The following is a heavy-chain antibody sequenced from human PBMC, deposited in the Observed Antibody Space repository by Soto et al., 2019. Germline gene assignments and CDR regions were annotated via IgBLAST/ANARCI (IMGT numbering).Heavy chain of an antibody. CDR1: GGSFSGYY. V-gene: IGHV4-34*01. D-gene: IGHD6-13*01. CDR3: ARRQHYSSSWYYSSAFDI. Sequence: LSLTCAVYGGSFSGYYWSLIRQPPLKGLEWIGEINHSGSTNYNPSLKSRVTISVDTSKNQFSLKLSPVAAADTAVYYCARRQHYSSSWYYSSAFDIWGQGTMVTVSS. J-gene: IGHJ3*02. CDR2: INHSGST.